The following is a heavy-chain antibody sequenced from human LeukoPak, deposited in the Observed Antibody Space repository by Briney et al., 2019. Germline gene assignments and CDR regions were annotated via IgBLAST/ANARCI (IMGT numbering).Heavy chain of an antibody. CDR1: GGSISSGGYY. V-gene: IGHV4-30-2*01. CDR3: ARNSYGAFDI. CDR2: IYHSGST. D-gene: IGHD4-17*01. Sequence: SETLSLTCTVSGGSISSGGYYWSWIRQPPGKGLEWIGYIYHSGSTYYNPSLKSRVTISVDRSKNQFSLKLSSVTAADTAVYYCARNSYGAFDIWGQGTMVTVSS. J-gene: IGHJ3*02.